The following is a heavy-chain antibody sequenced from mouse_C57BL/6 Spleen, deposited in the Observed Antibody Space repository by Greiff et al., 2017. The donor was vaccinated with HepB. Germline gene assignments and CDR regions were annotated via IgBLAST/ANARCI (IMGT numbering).Heavy chain of an antibody. Sequence: QVQLKESGAELVKPGASVKLSCKASGYTFTEYTIHWVKQRSGQGLEWIGWFYPGSGSIKYNEKFKDKATLTADKSSSTVYMELSRLTSEDSAVYFCARHEENYYGSSDWYFDVWGTGTTVTVSS. D-gene: IGHD1-1*01. V-gene: IGHV1-62-2*01. J-gene: IGHJ1*03. CDR3: ARHEENYYGSSDWYFDV. CDR2: FYPGSGSI. CDR1: GYTFTEYT.